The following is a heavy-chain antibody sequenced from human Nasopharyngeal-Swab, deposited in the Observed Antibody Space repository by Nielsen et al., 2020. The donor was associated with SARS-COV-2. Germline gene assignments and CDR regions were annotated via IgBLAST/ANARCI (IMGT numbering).Heavy chain of an antibody. D-gene: IGHD3-22*01. J-gene: IGHJ2*01. V-gene: IGHV4-30-4*01. CDR2: IYYSGST. CDR3: ASNRYYYDSSGYYCWYFDL. Sequence: WIRQPPGKGLEWIGYIYYSGSTYYNPSLKSRITMSVDTSKNQFSLKLSSVTAADTAVYYCASNRYYYDSSGYYCWYFDLWGRGTLVTVSS.